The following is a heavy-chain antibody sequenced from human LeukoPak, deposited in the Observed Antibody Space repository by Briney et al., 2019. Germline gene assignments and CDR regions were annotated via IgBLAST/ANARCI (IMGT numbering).Heavy chain of an antibody. V-gene: IGHV3-23*01. CDR2: VSGSGGST. CDR3: ARDDYGGKLDI. CDR1: GFTFSRSA. Sequence: GGSLRLSCAASGFTFSRSAMSWVRQAPGKGLEWVSAVSGSGGSTYYADSVKGRFSISRDNSKNTLFLQMNSLRAEDSAVYYCARDDYGGKLDIWGQGTVVTVSS. J-gene: IGHJ3*02. D-gene: IGHD4-23*01.